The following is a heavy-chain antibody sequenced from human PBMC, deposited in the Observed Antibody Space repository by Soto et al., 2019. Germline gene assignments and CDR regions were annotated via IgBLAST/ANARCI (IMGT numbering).Heavy chain of an antibody. J-gene: IGHJ4*02. V-gene: IGHV3-30*03. CDR3: GAGQYFSDY. D-gene: IGHD6-13*01. Sequence: QVQLVESGGGVVQPGRSLRLSCAASGLTFSSYGMHWVRQAPGKGLEWVALISYDGSDKYYADSVKGRFTISRDNSKNTLYLQMNSRRVEDTAVYYCGAGQYFSDYWGQGTLVTVSS. CDR2: ISYDGSDK. CDR1: GLTFSSYG.